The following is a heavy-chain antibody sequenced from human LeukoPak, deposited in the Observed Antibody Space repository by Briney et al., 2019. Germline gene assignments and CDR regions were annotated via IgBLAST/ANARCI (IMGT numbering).Heavy chain of an antibody. CDR2: IGGNGDTT. CDR3: VKDEGYCSSVSCSPSY. Sequence: GGSLRLSCAASGFNFRNYRMHWVRQAPGKGLEYVSAIGGNGDTTYYEDSVKGRVTISRDNSKNTLYLQLSSLRVEDTAVYYCVKDEGYCSSVSCSPSYWGQGTLVTVSS. V-gene: IGHV3-64D*06. J-gene: IGHJ4*02. D-gene: IGHD2-2*01. CDR1: GFNFRNYR.